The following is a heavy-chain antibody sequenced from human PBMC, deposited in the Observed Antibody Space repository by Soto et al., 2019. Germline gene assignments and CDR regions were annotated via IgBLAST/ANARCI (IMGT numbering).Heavy chain of an antibody. J-gene: IGHJ6*02. Sequence: QVQLVQSGAEVKKPGASVKVSCKASGYTFTSYDITWVRQATGQGLEWMGWMNPNSGNTGDAQKFQGRVTMTTNTSNSPAYMELSSLRSEDTAVYYCAREKTSYGMDVWGQGTTVTVSS. CDR2: MNPNSGNT. V-gene: IGHV1-8*01. CDR3: AREKTSYGMDV. CDR1: GYTFTSYD.